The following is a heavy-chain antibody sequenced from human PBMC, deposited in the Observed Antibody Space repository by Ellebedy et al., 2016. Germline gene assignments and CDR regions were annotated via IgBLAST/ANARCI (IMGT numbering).Heavy chain of an antibody. CDR1: GFSFSSYG. CDR3: AREGGIFGLDY. Sequence: GESLKISXAASGFSFSSYGMYWVRQAPGKGLEWVAVIWYDGSNKYYADSVKGRFTISRDNSKNTLYLQMNSLRAEDTALYYCAREGGIFGLDYWGLGTLVTVSS. CDR2: IWYDGSNK. J-gene: IGHJ4*02. V-gene: IGHV3-33*01. D-gene: IGHD3-3*02.